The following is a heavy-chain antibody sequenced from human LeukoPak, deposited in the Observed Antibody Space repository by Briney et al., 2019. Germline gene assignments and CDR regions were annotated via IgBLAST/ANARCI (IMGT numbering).Heavy chain of an antibody. CDR1: GYSISSGYH. D-gene: IGHD3-3*01. Sequence: SETLSLTCTVSGYSISSGYHWGWIRQPPGKGLEWIGSIYHSGSTYYNPSLKSRVTISVDTSKNQVSLKLSSVTAADTAVYYCAFTYYDFWSGGNFDYWGQGTLVTVSS. CDR3: AFTYYDFWSGGNFDY. V-gene: IGHV4-38-2*02. J-gene: IGHJ4*02. CDR2: IYHSGST.